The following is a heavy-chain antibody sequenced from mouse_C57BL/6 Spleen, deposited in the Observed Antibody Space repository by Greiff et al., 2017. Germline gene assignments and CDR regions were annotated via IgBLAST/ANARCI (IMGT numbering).Heavy chain of an antibody. Sequence: VQRVESGPELVKPGASVKISCKASGYAFSSSWMNWVKQRPGKGLEWIGRIYPGDGDTNYNGKFKGKATLTADKSSSTAYMQLSSLTSEDSAVYFCARGDYGSSYEGFAYWGQGTLVTVSA. CDR3: ARGDYGSSYEGFAY. D-gene: IGHD1-1*01. J-gene: IGHJ3*01. V-gene: IGHV1-82*01. CDR2: IYPGDGDT. CDR1: GYAFSSSW.